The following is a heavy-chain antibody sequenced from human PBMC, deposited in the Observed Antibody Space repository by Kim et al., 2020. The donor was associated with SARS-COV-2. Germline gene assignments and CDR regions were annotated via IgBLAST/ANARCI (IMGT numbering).Heavy chain of an antibody. J-gene: IGHJ4*01. CDR1: GYIFTGYY. D-gene: IGHD3-22*01. CDR2: INPNSGGT. CDR3: ARGHYYYDSSGYLSYDY. V-gene: IGHV1-2*06. Sequence: ASVKVSCKASGYIFTGYYMHWVRQAPGQGLEWMGRINPNSGGTNYAQKFQGRVTMTRDTSISTAYMELSRLRSDDTAVYYCARGHYYYDSSGYLSYDYWGPGNLV.